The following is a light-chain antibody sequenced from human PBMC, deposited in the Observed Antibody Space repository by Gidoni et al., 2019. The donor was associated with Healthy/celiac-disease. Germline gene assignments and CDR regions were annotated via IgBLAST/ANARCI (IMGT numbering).Light chain of an antibody. CDR2: SNN. V-gene: IGLV1-44*01. J-gene: IGLJ1*01. Sequence: QSVLTQPPSASGTPGQRVTISCSGSIYNIGSNIVNWFQQLPGTAPKLLIYSNNQRPSGVPDRVSGSKSGASASLAISGLQSADEADYYCAAWDDSLNVYVFGTGTKVTVL. CDR3: AAWDDSLNVYV. CDR1: IYNIGSNI.